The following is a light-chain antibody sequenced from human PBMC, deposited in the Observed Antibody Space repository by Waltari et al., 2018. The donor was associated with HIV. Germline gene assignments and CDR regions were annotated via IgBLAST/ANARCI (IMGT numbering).Light chain of an antibody. CDR1: SLRTFY. V-gene: IGLV3-19*01. Sequence: SSELTQDPTVSVALGHSVTITCRGDSLRTFYASWYQQKPGQAPILVIYGKNYRPSGIPDRVSGSSSGNTASLTITGAQAEDEAEYCCNSRDSSVNDVVFGGGTKLTVL. J-gene: IGLJ2*01. CDR3: NSRDSSVNDVV. CDR2: GKN.